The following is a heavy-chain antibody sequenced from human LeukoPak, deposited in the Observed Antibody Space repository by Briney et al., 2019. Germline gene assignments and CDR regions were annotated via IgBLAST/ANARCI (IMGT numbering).Heavy chain of an antibody. CDR3: ARDGFGTGSN. CDR2: IKLDGSEK. J-gene: IGHJ4*02. CDR1: GFTFGKYW. Sequence: GGSLRLSCVASGFTFGKYWMSWVRQAPGKGLEWVANIKLDGSEKNYVDSVKGRFIISRDNAKNSLYLQMNTLRADDTAVYYCARDGFGTGSNWGQGTLVTVSS. D-gene: IGHD3-16*01. V-gene: IGHV3-7*03.